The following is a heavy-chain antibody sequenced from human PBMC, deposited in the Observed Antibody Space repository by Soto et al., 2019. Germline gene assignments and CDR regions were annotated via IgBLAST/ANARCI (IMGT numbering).Heavy chain of an antibody. CDR3: ARDGLPRDRSDITMVRGVIINNWFDP. J-gene: IGHJ5*02. Sequence: SVEPSCEASGDGINSSSLSWVRQDPEQGLEWMGWISAYNGNTNYAQKLQGRVTMTTDTSTSTAYMELRSLRSDDTAVYYCARDGLPRDRSDITMVRGVIINNWFDPWGQGTLVTVSS. CDR1: GDGINSSS. CDR2: ISAYNGNT. V-gene: IGHV1-18*01. D-gene: IGHD3-10*01.